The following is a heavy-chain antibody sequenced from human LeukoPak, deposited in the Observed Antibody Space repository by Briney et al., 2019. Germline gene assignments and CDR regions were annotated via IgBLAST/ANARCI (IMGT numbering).Heavy chain of an antibody. D-gene: IGHD5-18*01. CDR3: AKEKLPSGYSFLTDY. CDR1: GFXFNSYG. J-gene: IGHJ4*02. V-gene: IGHV3-30*18. CDR2: ISYDGPNK. Sequence: GGSLRLSCAASGFXFNSYGMHWVRQAPGKGLKRVAVISYDGPNKYYADSVKGRFTISRDDSKSTLYLQMNSLRPEDTAVYYCAKEKLPSGYSFLTDYWGQGTLVTVSP.